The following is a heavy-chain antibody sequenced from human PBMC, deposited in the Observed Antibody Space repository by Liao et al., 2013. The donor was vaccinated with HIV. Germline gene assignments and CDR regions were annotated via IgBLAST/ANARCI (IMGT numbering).Heavy chain of an antibody. CDR1: GGSLTGGPYY. D-gene: IGHD6-25*01. J-gene: IGHJ4*02. V-gene: IGHV4-39*07. Sequence: QVQLQESGPGLVKPSETLSLTCTVSGGSLTGGPYYLGWIRQPPGTRLEWVATIYFYSGHTDYNPSLKSRVTMSVDSSKNQFSLKMTSVTAADTAIYYCATVQRGSAPLYYFDYWGQGALVTVSP. CDR3: ATVQRGSAPLYYFDY. CDR2: IYFYSGHT.